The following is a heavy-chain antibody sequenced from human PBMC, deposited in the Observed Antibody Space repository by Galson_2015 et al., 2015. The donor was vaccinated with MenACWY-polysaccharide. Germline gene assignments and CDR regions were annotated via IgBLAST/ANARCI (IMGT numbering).Heavy chain of an antibody. D-gene: IGHD2-2*03. CDR1: GFTFSDYY. CDR3: AREFTGDGYCSSTSCRGAFDI. J-gene: IGHJ3*02. V-gene: IGHV3-11*01. CDR2: ISSSGSTV. Sequence: SLRLSCAASGFTFSDYYMTWIRQAPGKGLDWVSYISSSGSTVDYADSVKGRFTISRDNAKNSLYLQMSSLRAEDTAVYYCAREFTGDGYCSSTSCRGAFDIWGQGTVVTVSS.